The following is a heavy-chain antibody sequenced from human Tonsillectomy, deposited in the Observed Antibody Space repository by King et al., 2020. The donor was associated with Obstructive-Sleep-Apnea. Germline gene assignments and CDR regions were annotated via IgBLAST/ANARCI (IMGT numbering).Heavy chain of an antibody. Sequence: QLVQSGAEVKKPGSSVKVSCKASGGTFSSYAISWVRQAPGQGLEWMGGIIPIFGTANYAQKCQGSVTITADESTGTAYVVLSSLRSEDTAVYYGARVRSSAGDWFDPWGQGTLVTVSS. CDR3: ARVRSSAGDWFDP. J-gene: IGHJ5*02. V-gene: IGHV1-69*01. D-gene: IGHD3-10*01. CDR2: IIPIFGTA. CDR1: GGTFSSYA.